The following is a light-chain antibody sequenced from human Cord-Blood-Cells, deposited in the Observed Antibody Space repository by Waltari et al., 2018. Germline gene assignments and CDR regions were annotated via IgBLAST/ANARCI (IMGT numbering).Light chain of an antibody. CDR2: AAS. CDR1: QSISSY. CDR3: QQSYSTPPT. J-gene: IGKJ2*01. V-gene: IGKV1-39*01. Sequence: NNMMHSPSSFSSSFGDRVIITCRARQSISSYLNWYQQKPGKAPKLLIYAASSLQSGVPSRFSGSGSGTDFTLTISSLQPEDFATYYCQQSYSTPPTFGQGTKLEIK.